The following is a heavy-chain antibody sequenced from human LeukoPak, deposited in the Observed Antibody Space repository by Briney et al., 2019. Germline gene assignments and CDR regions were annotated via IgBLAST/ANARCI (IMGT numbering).Heavy chain of an antibody. Sequence: PGGSLRLSCAASGFTFSSYSMNWVRQAPGKGLEWVSSISSSSSYIYYADSVKGRFTISRDNAKISLYLQMNSLRAEDTAVYYCARDFYGDYACDYWGQGTLVTVSS. CDR1: GFTFSSYS. V-gene: IGHV3-21*01. CDR2: ISSSSSYI. J-gene: IGHJ4*02. CDR3: ARDFYGDYACDY. D-gene: IGHD4-17*01.